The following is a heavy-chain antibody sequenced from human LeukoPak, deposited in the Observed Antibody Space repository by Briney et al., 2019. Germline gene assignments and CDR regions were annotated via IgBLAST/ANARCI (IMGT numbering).Heavy chain of an antibody. CDR1: GFTFSSFV. Sequence: GGCLRLSCAASGFTFSSFVIHWVRQAPGKGLEWVAFIGYDGSKKYYADSVKGRFTISRDNSKNTLYLEMNSLRAEDTAVYFCARDPRVLSVADRFYFDYWGQGTLVTVSS. J-gene: IGHJ4*02. D-gene: IGHD6-19*01. CDR2: IGYDGSKK. V-gene: IGHV3-30*02. CDR3: ARDPRVLSVADRFYFDY.